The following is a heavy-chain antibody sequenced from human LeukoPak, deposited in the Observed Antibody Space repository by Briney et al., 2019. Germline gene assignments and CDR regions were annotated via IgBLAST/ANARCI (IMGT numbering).Heavy chain of an antibody. CDR2: IYYSGST. CDR3: VRGNYDRRGYSNAFDI. J-gene: IGHJ3*02. CDR1: GASISSSY. Sequence: PSETLSLTCTVSGASISSSYWSWIRQPPRKRLEWIGYIYYSGSTNSTPSLKSRVTISADTSKNQLYLKMSSVTAANTAVYYCVRGNYDRRGYSNAFDIGGQGARVSV. V-gene: IGHV4-59*01. D-gene: IGHD3-22*01.